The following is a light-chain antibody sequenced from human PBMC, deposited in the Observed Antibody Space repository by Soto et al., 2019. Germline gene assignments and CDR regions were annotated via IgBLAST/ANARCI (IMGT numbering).Light chain of an antibody. CDR1: SSDVGSYNL. CDR2: EVS. CDR3: CSYAGTSTYV. Sequence: HQASGPGSPGQACSIFCTATSSDVGSYNLVSWYQHHPGKAPKFMIYEVSKRPSGVSNRFSGSKSGNTASLTISGLQAEDEADYYCCSYAGTSTYVFGTGTKV. J-gene: IGLJ1*01. V-gene: IGLV2-23*02.